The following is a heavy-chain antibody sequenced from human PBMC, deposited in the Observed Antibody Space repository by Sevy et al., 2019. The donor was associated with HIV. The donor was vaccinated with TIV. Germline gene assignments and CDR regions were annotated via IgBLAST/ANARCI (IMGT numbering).Heavy chain of an antibody. CDR1: GGSISSGDYY. D-gene: IGHD3-22*01. Sequence: SETLSLTCTVSGGSISSGDYYWSWIRQHPGKGLEWIGYIYYSGSTYYNPSLKSRVTISVDTSKNQFSLKLSSVTAADTAVYYCARGGYSVSDAFDIWGQGTMVTVSS. CDR2: IYYSGST. CDR3: ARGGYSVSDAFDI. V-gene: IGHV4-31*03. J-gene: IGHJ3*02.